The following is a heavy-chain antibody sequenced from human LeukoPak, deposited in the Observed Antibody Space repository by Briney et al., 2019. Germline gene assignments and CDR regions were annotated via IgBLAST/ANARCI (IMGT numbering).Heavy chain of an antibody. V-gene: IGHV4-38-2*02. Sequence: SETLSLTCTVSGYSISSGYYWGWIRQPPGKGLEWIGTIYHSGTTYYNPSLKSRVTMSVDTSKNQFSLRLRSVTAADTAVYYCARGQARLAWFDPWGQGTLVTVSS. J-gene: IGHJ5*02. CDR3: ARGQARLAWFDP. D-gene: IGHD6-19*01. CDR2: IYHSGTT. CDR1: GYSISSGYY.